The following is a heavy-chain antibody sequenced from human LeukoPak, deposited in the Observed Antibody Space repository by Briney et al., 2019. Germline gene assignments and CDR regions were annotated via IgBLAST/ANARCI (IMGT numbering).Heavy chain of an antibody. J-gene: IGHJ4*02. CDR2: IIPIFGTA. CDR1: GGTFSSYA. V-gene: IGHV1-69*13. CDR3: ARGHYYGSGSYHNE. D-gene: IGHD3-10*01. Sequence: SVKVSCKASGGTFSSYAISWVRQAPGQGLEWMGGIIPIFGTANYAQKFQGRVTITADESTSTAYMELSSLRSEDTAVYYCARGHYYGSGSYHNEWGQGTLVTVSS.